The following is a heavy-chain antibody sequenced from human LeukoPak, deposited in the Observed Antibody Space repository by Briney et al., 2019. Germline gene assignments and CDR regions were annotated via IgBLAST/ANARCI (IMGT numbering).Heavy chain of an antibody. CDR3: ARGGYTTTWRKNWFDP. J-gene: IGHJ5*02. D-gene: IGHD6-13*01. CDR1: GGSFSGYY. V-gene: IGHV4-34*01. Sequence: SETLSLTCAVYGGSFSGYYWSWIRQPPGKGLEWIEEINHSGSTNYNPSLKSRVTISADTSRNQLSLKLSSVTAADTAVYYCARGGYTTTWRKNWFDPWGQGILVTVSS. CDR2: INHSGST.